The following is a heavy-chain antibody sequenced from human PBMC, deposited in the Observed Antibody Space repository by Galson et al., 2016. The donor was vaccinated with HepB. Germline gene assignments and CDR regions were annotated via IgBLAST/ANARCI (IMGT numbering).Heavy chain of an antibody. Sequence: SLRLSCAASGFTVGSSYMTWVRQAPGKGLEWVSVVYSGGSTYYADSVKGRFTISRDNSKNTLYLQMNSLRAEDTAIYYCARDAGYYGMDVWGQGTTVTVSS. CDR2: VYSGGST. J-gene: IGHJ6*02. CDR1: GFTVGSSY. CDR3: ARDAGYYGMDV. V-gene: IGHV3-53*01.